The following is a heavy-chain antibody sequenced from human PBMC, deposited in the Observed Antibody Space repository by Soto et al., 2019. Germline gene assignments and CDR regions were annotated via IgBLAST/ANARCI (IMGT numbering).Heavy chain of an antibody. D-gene: IGHD6-19*01. V-gene: IGHV3-7*05. CDR1: GFTFSNYW. J-gene: IGHJ4*02. CDR3: AGVAV. Sequence: EVQLVESGGGFVQPGGSLRLSCAASGFTFSNYWMSWVRQAPGKGLEWVANIKVDGSETYYVDSVKGRFTISRDNAKNSLYLQMNSLRAEDTAVYYCAGVAVRGQGTLVTVSS. CDR2: IKVDGSET.